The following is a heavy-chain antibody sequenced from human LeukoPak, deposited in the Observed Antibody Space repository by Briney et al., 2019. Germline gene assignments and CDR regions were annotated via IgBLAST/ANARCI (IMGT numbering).Heavy chain of an antibody. J-gene: IGHJ4*02. CDR2: IYYSGST. D-gene: IGHD2-8*01. CDR1: GFTFSSYSMN. CDR3: ARLRVYTDY. Sequence: GSLRLSCAASGFTFSSYSMNWVRQPPGKGLEWIGSIYYSGSTYYNPSLKSRVTISVDTSKNQFSLKLSSVTAADTAVYYCARLRVYTDYWGQGTLVTVSS. V-gene: IGHV4-39*01.